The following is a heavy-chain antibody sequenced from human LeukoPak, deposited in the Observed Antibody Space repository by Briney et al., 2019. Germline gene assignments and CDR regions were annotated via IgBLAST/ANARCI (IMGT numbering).Heavy chain of an antibody. CDR3: GTYYDSSGYLLGNDAFDI. D-gene: IGHD3-22*01. Sequence: SETLSLTCAVSGYSISSGYYWGWIRQPPGKGLEWIGSIYHSGSTYYNPSLKSRVTISVDTSKNQFSLKLSSVTAADTAVYYCGTYYDSSGYLLGNDAFDIWGQGTMVTVSS. CDR2: IYHSGST. J-gene: IGHJ3*02. CDR1: GYSISSGYY. V-gene: IGHV4-38-2*01.